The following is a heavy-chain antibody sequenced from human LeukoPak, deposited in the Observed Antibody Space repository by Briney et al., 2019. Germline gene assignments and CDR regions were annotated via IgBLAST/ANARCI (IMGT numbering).Heavy chain of an antibody. CDR1: GDAMSDDF. V-gene: IGHV4-4*07. CDR2: ISTRGST. J-gene: IGHJ4*02. Sequence: ASETLSLTCSVSGDAMSDDFWSWIRLPAGKGLEWIGRISTRGSTNYNPSLKSRVTISVDTSKNQFSLKLSSVTAADTAVYYCAGNYYGSGSYYSEDRYWGQGTLVTVSS. D-gene: IGHD3-10*01. CDR3: AGNYYGSGSYYSEDRY.